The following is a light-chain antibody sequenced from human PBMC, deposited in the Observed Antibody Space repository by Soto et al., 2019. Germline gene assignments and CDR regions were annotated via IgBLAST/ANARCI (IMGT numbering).Light chain of an antibody. CDR2: GAS. Sequence: EIVLTQSPGTLSLSPGERATLSCRASQSASSSYLAWYQQEPGQAPRLLIYGASSRATGIPDRFSGSGSGTDFTLTISRLEPEDFAVYYCQQYGSSSWTFGQGTKVEIK. CDR1: QSASSSY. J-gene: IGKJ1*01. CDR3: QQYGSSSWT. V-gene: IGKV3-20*01.